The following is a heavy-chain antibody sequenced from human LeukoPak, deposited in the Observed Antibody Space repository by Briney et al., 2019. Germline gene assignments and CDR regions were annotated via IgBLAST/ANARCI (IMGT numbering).Heavy chain of an antibody. D-gene: IGHD1-26*01. CDR2: INPNSGGT. CDR3: MRGSSGTYHGIYNWFDP. CDR1: GYTFTGYY. V-gene: IGHV1-2*02. Sequence: ASVKVSCKASGYTFTGYYMHWVRQAPGQGLEWMGWINPNSGGTNYAQKFQGRVTMTRDTSISTAYMELSRLRSDDTAVYYCMRGSSGTYHGIYNWFDPWGQGTLVTVSS. J-gene: IGHJ5*02.